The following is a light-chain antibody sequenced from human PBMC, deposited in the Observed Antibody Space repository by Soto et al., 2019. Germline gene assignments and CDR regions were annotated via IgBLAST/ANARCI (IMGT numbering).Light chain of an antibody. CDR1: QSISTD. J-gene: IGKJ3*01. V-gene: IGKV1-39*01. CDR2: GAS. CDR3: QQRYSTPRVT. Sequence: DIQMTQSPSSLSESIGDRVTITCRASQSISTDLNWYQQKPGKAPKVLPYGASNLQSGVPPRFAGSGSGTDFTLTINSLQPEDFATYFCQQRYSTPRVTFGRRNKLVIK.